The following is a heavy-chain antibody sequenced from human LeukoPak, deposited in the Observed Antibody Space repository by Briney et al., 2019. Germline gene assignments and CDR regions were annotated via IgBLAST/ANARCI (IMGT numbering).Heavy chain of an antibody. Sequence: PSETLSLTCAVYGGSFSGYYWSWIRQPPGKGLEWIGYIYYSGSTNYNPSLKSRVTISVDTSKNQFSLKLSSVTAADTAVYYCARATYDFWSGTRSYYFDYWGQGTLVTVSS. J-gene: IGHJ4*02. D-gene: IGHD3-3*01. CDR3: ARATYDFWSGTRSYYFDY. CDR2: IYYSGST. V-gene: IGHV4-59*01. CDR1: GGSFSGYY.